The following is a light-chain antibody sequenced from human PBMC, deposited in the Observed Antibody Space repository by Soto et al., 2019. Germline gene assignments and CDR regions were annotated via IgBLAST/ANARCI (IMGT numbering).Light chain of an antibody. J-gene: IGKJ1*01. CDR1: QGISSY. Sequence: IQLTQSPSSLSASVGDRVTIACRASQGISSYLAWYQQKPGKAPQLLIYDASNRATGIPARFSGSGSGTDFTLTISSLEPEDFAVYYCQQRSNWPWTFGQGTKVDIK. CDR3: QQRSNWPWT. V-gene: IGKV1-9*01. CDR2: DAS.